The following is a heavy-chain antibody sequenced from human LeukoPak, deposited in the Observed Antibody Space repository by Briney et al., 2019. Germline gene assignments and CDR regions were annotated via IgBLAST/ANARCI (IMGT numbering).Heavy chain of an antibody. J-gene: IGHJ6*03. V-gene: IGHV3-30*02. CDR1: GFTFSSYG. D-gene: IGHD2-2*01. Sequence: GGSLRLSCAASGFTFSSYGMHWVRQAPGKGLEWVAFIRYDGSNKYYADSVKGRFTISRDNAKNSLYLQMNSLRAEDTAIYYCARDRGVVIPAAGYYYYMDVWGKGTTVTVSS. CDR3: ARDRGVVIPAAGYYYYMDV. CDR2: IRYDGSNK.